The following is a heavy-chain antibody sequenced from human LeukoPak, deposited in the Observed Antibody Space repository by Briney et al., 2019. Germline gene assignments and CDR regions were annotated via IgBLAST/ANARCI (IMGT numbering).Heavy chain of an antibody. CDR1: GFTFSSYS. J-gene: IGHJ4*02. V-gene: IGHV3-23*01. Sequence: PGGSLRLSCAASGFTFSSYSMNWVRQAPGKGLEWVSGISGSGGSTYYADSVKGRFTISRDNFKNTLYLQMNSLRAEDTAVYYCAKEYSSGWYDWGQGTLVTVSS. CDR2: ISGSGGST. CDR3: AKEYSSGWYD. D-gene: IGHD6-19*01.